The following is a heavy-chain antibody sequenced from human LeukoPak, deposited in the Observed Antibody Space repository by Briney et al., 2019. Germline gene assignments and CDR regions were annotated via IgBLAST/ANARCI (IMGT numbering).Heavy chain of an antibody. CDR1: GLTFSSYA. V-gene: IGHV3-23*01. J-gene: IGHJ3*01. Sequence: PGGSLRLSCAASGLTFSSYAMSWVRQAPGKGLEWVSVISGSGGITYYADSVKGRFTISRDNSKNTLYLQMNSLRAEDTAVYYCAKDYYYDPVDAFDVWGQGTMVSVSS. CDR3: AKDYYYDPVDAFDV. D-gene: IGHD3-22*01. CDR2: ISGSGGIT.